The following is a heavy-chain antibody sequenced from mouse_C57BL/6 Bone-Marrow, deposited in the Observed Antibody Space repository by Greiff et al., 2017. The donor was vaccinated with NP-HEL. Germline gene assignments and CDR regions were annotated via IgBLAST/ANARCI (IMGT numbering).Heavy chain of an antibody. V-gene: IGHV1-66*01. D-gene: IGHD2-10*02. Sequence: VQLQQSGPELVKPGASVKISCKASGYSFTSYYIHWVKQRPGQGLEWIGWIYPGSGNTKYNEKFKGKATLTADTSSSTAYMQLSSLTSEDSAVYYCAREKYRTLDYSGQGTTLTVSS. CDR3: AREKYRTLDY. CDR1: GYSFTSYY. CDR2: IYPGSGNT. J-gene: IGHJ2*01.